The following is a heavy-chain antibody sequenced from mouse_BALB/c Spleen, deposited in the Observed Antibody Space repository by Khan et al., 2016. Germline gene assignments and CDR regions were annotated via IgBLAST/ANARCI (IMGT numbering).Heavy chain of an antibody. CDR1: GYAFTSYN. Sequence: EVELVESGPELVKPGASVKVSCKASGYAFTSYNMYWVKQSHGKSLEWIGYIDPYTGDTSYNQKFKGQATLTVDKSSSTAYLHLNSLTSVDSAIFDCARDEITTVVAKGLDYWGQGTTVTVSS. V-gene: IGHV1S135*01. D-gene: IGHD1-1*01. J-gene: IGHJ2*01. CDR3: ARDEITTVVAKGLDY. CDR2: IDPYTGDT.